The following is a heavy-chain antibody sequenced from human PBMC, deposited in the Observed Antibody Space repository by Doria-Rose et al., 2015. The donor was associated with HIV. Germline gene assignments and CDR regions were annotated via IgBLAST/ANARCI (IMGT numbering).Heavy chain of an antibody. CDR2: VCCTGST. CDR3: ARVLSGTYDY. CDR1: GGSISHYY. J-gene: IGHJ4*02. Sequence: QVQLQESGPGLVEPSETLSLTCSVSGGSISHYYWSWIPQLPAQGLEYIGDVCCTGSTNYRLSLKSRVSISIDTSKSKFSLRLSSVTAADTAVYYCARVLSGTYDYWGQGTLVTVSS. D-gene: IGHD1-26*01. V-gene: IGHV4-59*01.